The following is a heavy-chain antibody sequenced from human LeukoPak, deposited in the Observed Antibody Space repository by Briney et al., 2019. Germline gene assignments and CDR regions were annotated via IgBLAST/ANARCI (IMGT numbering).Heavy chain of an antibody. CDR3: ARDKSNGIGIVY. CDR1: GYTFRNYY. J-gene: IGHJ4*02. D-gene: IGHD1-26*01. V-gene: IGHV1-2*02. CDR2: INFNRGDT. Sequence: GASVKVTCKASGYTFRNYYFHWVRQPPAPGLEYMGGINFNRGDTNYAEKFQGRVTMTRDTSIDTVYMDLSSLRSDDTALYYCARDKSNGIGIVYWGQGTPVTVSS.